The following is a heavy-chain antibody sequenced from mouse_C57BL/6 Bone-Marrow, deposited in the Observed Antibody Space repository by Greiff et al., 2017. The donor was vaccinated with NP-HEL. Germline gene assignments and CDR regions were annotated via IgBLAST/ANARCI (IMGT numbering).Heavy chain of an antibody. V-gene: IGHV1-55*01. CDR2: IYPGSGST. CDR1: GYTFTSYW. J-gene: IGHJ3*01. Sequence: VQLQQSGAELVKPGASVKMSCKASGYTFTSYWITWVKQRPGQGLEWIGDIYPGSGSTNYIEKFKSKATLTVDTSSSTAYMQLSSLTSEDSAVYYCARGYYGSRGFAYWGQGTLVTVSA. D-gene: IGHD1-1*01. CDR3: ARGYYGSRGFAY.